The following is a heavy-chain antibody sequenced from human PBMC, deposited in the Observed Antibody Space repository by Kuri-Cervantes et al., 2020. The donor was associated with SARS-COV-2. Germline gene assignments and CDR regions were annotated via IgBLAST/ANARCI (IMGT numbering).Heavy chain of an antibody. CDR2: IWYDGSNK. J-gene: IGHJ4*02. V-gene: IGHV3-33*01. CDR1: GFTFSSYG. CDR3: ARDGLYCSGGSCYFGTVDC. D-gene: IGHD2-15*01. Sequence: GESLKISCAASGFTFSSYGMHWVRQAPGKGLEWVAVIWYDGSNKYYADSVKGRFAISRDNAKNSLFLQMSSLRVEDSALYYCARDGLYCSGGSCYFGTVDCWGQGTLVTVSS.